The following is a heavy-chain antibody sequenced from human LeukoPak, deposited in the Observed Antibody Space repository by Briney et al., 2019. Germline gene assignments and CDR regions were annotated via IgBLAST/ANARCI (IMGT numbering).Heavy chain of an antibody. D-gene: IGHD6-13*01. CDR3: ARSHSSSWYYYYYYYGMDV. CDR1: GGSFSGYY. J-gene: IGHJ6*02. V-gene: IGHV4-34*01. Sequence: SETLSLTCAVYGGSFSGYYWSWIRQPPGKGLEWIGEINHSGSTNYNPSLKSRVTISVDTSKNQFSLKLSSVTAAETAVYYCARSHSSSWYYYYYYYGMDVWGQGTTVTVSS. CDR2: INHSGST.